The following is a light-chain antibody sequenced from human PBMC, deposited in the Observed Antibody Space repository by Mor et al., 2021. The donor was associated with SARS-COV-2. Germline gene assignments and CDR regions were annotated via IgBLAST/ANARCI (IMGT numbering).Light chain of an antibody. J-gene: IGLJ1*01. CDR1: VGGYNY. V-gene: IGLV2-11*01. Sequence: VGGYNYVSWYQQHPGKAPKLMIYDVTKRPSGVPDRFSGSKSGNTASLTISGLQAEDEADYYCCSYAGSPYVFGTG. CDR3: CSYAGSPYV. CDR2: DVT.